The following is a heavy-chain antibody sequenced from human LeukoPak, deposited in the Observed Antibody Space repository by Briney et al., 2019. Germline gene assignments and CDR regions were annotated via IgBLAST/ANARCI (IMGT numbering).Heavy chain of an antibody. CDR2: ISNNGGYT. D-gene: IGHD2-15*01. J-gene: IGHJ4*02. V-gene: IGHV3-23*01. CDR1: GFTFSSSA. CDR3: AKQLGYCSDGSCYFPY. Sequence: GGSLRLSCTASGFTFSSSAMSWVRQAPGKGLEWVSAISNNGGYTYYADSVQGRFTISRDNSKSTLRLQMNSLRAEDTAVYYCAKQLGYCSDGSCYFPYWGQGTLVTVSS.